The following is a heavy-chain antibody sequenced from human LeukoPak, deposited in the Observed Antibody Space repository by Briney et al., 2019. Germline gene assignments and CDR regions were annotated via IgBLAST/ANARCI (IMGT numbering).Heavy chain of an antibody. Sequence: SETLSPTCAVYGGSFSGYYWSWVRQPPGKGLEWIGEINHSGSTNYNPSLKSRVTISVDTSKNQFSLKLSSVTAADTAVYYCARGDPRSGYGSWGQGTLVTVSS. V-gene: IGHV4-34*01. CDR1: GGSFSGYY. CDR2: INHSGST. D-gene: IGHD5-12*01. J-gene: IGHJ4*02. CDR3: ARGDPRSGYGS.